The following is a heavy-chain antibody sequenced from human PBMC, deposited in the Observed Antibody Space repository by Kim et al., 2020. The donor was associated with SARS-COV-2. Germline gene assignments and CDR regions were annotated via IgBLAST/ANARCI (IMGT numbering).Heavy chain of an antibody. CDR2: IWYDGSNK. D-gene: IGHD2-15*01. Sequence: GGSLRLSCAASGFTFSSYGMHWVRQAPGKGLEWVAVIWYDGSNKYYADSVKGRFTISRDNSKKTLYLQMNSLRAEDTAVYYCARESARDIVVVVAAAGRGAFDIWGQGTMVTVSS. V-gene: IGHV3-33*01. CDR3: ARESARDIVVVVAAAGRGAFDI. J-gene: IGHJ3*02. CDR1: GFTFSSYG.